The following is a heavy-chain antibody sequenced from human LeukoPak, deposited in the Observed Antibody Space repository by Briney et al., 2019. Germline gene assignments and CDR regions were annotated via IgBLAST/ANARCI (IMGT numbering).Heavy chain of an antibody. Sequence: GALRLSWASSGFIFSSYGMHWVGQAPGNVREWVAVISYDGSNKYYADSVKGRFTISRDNSKNTLYLQMNSLRAEDTAVYYCAKDLYSCYSYYGMDVWGQGTTVTVSS. CDR2: ISYDGSNK. CDR1: GFIFSSYG. J-gene: IGHJ6*02. CDR3: AKDLYSCYSYYGMDV. D-gene: IGHD1-26*01. V-gene: IGHV3-30*18.